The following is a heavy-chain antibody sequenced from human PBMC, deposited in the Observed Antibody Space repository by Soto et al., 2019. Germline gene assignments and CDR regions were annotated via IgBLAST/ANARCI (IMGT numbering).Heavy chain of an antibody. CDR3: ARDRAAGSFDY. D-gene: IGHD6-13*01. CDR2: SIPIVDTA. CDR1: GWAYSRYD. V-gene: IGHV1-69*01. Sequence: VKDSFKASGWAYSRYDIRWVRQAPGQGLDWRGGSIPIVDTANYAQKFQGRDTITADESTSTAYMELSSLISEDTTVYYCARDRAAGSFDYWGQGTLVTVSS. J-gene: IGHJ4*02.